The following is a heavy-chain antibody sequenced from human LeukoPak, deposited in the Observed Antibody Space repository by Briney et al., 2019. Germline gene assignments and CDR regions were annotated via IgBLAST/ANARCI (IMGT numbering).Heavy chain of an antibody. CDR2: INPSGGST. V-gene: IGHV1-46*01. CDR1: GYTFTSYY. CDR3: ARDLTITIFWS. J-gene: IGHJ4*02. Sequence: ASVKVSCKASGYTFTSYYMHWVRQAPGQGLEWMGIINPSGGSTSYAQKFQGRVTMTRDTSTSTVYMELSRLRSDDTAVYYCARDLTITIFWSWGQGTLVTVSS. D-gene: IGHD3-9*01.